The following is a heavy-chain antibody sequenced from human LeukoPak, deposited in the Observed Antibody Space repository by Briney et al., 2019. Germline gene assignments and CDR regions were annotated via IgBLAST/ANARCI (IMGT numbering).Heavy chain of an antibody. J-gene: IGHJ4*02. CDR3: ARDHNYAFDN. Sequence: PGGPLRLSCTASGFPFSDYSMNWVRQAPGKGLEWISYIGISSGNTKYADSVKGRFTISADNARNSLYLQMNSLRVEDTAVYYCARDHNYAFDNWSQGTLVSVSS. D-gene: IGHD1-1*01. CDR1: GFPFSDYS. CDR2: IGISSGNT. V-gene: IGHV3-48*04.